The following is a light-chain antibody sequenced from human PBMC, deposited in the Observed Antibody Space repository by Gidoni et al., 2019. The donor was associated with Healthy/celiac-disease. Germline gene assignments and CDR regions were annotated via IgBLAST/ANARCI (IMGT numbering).Light chain of an antibody. J-gene: IGLJ2*01. V-gene: IGLV2-14*01. CDR3: SSYTSSSTLV. CDR1: SSDVGGYNY. CDR2: EVS. Sequence: ALTHLASVSGSPAPSITIACTGTSSDVGGYNYVSWYQQHPGKAPKLMIYEVSNRPSGVSNRFSGSKSGNTASLTISGLQAEDEADYYCSSYTSSSTLVFGGGTKLTVL.